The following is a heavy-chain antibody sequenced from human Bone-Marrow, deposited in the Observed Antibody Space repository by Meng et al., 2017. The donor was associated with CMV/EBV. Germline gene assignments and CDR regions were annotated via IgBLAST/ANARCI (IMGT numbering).Heavy chain of an antibody. CDR1: GFIFSNYV. D-gene: IGHD4-23*01. J-gene: IGHJ4*02. Sequence: GESLKISCAASGFIFSNYVMNWVRQAPGKGLEWVAVISYDGSNKHSADSVRGRFTISRDNSKNTLYLQMNSLRPEDTAIYYCAKTGGMVVTPYFDYWGQGTLVTVSS. CDR2: ISYDGSNK. CDR3: AKTGGMVVTPYFDY. V-gene: IGHV3-30-3*02.